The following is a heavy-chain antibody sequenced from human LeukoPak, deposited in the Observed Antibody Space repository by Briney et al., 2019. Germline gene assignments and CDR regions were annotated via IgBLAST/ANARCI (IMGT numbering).Heavy chain of an antibody. CDR2: ISDSGGSR. D-gene: IGHD4-17*01. J-gene: IGHJ6*03. Sequence: GGSLRLSCAASGFTFSSYGMSWVRQAPGEGLEWVSAISDSGGSRNYADSVKGRFTISRDNSKNTLYLQMNSLRAEGTAVYYCALRYYYYYYMDVWGKGATVTISS. CDR3: ALRYYYYYYMDV. V-gene: IGHV3-23*01. CDR1: GFTFSSYG.